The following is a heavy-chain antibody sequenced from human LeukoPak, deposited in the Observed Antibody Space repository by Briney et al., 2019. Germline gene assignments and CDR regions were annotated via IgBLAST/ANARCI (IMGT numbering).Heavy chain of an antibody. CDR2: ISYDGSNK. J-gene: IGHJ6*02. D-gene: IGHD6-6*01. V-gene: IGHV3-30-3*01. Sequence: GGSLRLSCAASGFTFSSYAMPWVRQAPGKGLEWVAVISYDGSNKYYADSVKGRFTISRDNSKNTLYLQMNSLRAEDTAVYYCARQYSSSSGSHYYYYYGMDVWGQGTTVTVSS. CDR3: ARQYSSSSGSHYYYYYGMDV. CDR1: GFTFSSYA.